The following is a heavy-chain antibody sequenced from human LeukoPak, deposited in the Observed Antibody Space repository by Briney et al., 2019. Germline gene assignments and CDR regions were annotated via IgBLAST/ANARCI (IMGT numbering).Heavy chain of an antibody. CDR3: ARGLTRAAIRSALWWFDP. CDR2: INPNSSGT. CDR1: GYTFTGYY. Sequence: ASVKVSCKASGYTFTGYYMHWVRQAPGQGLEWMGWINPNSSGTNYAQKFQGRVTMTRDTSISTAYMELSRLRSDDTAVYYCARGLTRAAIRSALWWFDPWGQGTLVTVSS. J-gene: IGHJ5*02. D-gene: IGHD2-2*01. V-gene: IGHV1-2*02.